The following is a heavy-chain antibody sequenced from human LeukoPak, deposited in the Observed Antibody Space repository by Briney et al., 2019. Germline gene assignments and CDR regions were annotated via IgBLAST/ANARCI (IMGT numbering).Heavy chain of an antibody. CDR2: IYYSGST. J-gene: IGHJ4*02. CDR3: ARPIYSSSWYYFDY. Sequence: PSETLSLTCTVSGGSISSHYWSWIRQPPGKGLEWIGYIYYSGSTNYNPSLKSRVTISVDTSKNQFSLKLSSVTAADTAVYYCARPIYSSSWYYFDYWGQGTLVTVSS. CDR1: GGSISSHY. V-gene: IGHV4-59*11. D-gene: IGHD6-13*01.